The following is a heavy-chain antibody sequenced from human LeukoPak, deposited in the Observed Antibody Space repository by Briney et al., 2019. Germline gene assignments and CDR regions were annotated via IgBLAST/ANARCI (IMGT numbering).Heavy chain of an antibody. CDR1: GFTFSSYA. V-gene: IGHV3-23*01. Sequence: GVSLRLSCAASGFTFSSYAMSWVRQAPGKGLEWVSSITISGATTYSADSVTGRLTISRHNSQPTLYLQMNSLRAEATAVYYSATYGSGHYFRKAFASWGQGTLASVSS. CDR2: ITISGATT. J-gene: IGHJ4*02. CDR3: ATYGSGHYFRKAFAS. D-gene: IGHD3-10*01.